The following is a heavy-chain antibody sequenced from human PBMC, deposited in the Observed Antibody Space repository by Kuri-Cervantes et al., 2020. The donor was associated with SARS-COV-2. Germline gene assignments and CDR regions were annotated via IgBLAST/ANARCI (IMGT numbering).Heavy chain of an antibody. Sequence: SQTLSLTCAISGDSVSSNSVAWSWIRQSPSRGLEWLGRTFYRSKWHNDYAVSVKGRITISPDTSKNQFSLRLNSVTPEDTAVYYCAGGSSGRDYWGQGTLVTVSS. J-gene: IGHJ4*02. D-gene: IGHD6-19*01. CDR1: GDSVSSNSVA. V-gene: IGHV6-1*01. CDR3: AGGSSGRDY. CDR2: TFYRSKWHN.